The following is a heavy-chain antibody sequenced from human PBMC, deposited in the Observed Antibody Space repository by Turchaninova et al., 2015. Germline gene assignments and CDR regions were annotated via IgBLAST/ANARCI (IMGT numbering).Heavy chain of an antibody. J-gene: IGHJ4*02. CDR2: IYYSGST. D-gene: IGHD6-6*01. CDR1: GGSINSYY. Sequence: QVQLQESGPGLAKPSETLYLTCTVPGGSINSYYWSWIRQPPGKGLEWIGYIYYSGSTHYNPSLKSRVTISVDTSKSQFSLKLSSVTAADTAVYYCARESSSSRRYFDYWGQGTLVTVSS. CDR3: ARESSSSRRYFDY. V-gene: IGHV4-59*01.